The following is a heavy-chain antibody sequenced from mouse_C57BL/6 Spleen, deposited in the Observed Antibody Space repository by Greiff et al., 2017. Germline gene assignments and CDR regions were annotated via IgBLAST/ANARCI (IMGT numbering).Heavy chain of an antibody. CDR3: ARSLITTGYYFDY. J-gene: IGHJ2*01. CDR2: IYPRSGNT. D-gene: IGHD1-1*01. CDR1: GYTFTSYG. V-gene: IGHV1-81*01. Sequence: QVQLQQSGAELARPGASVKLSCKASGYTFTSYGISWVKQRTGQGLEWIGEIYPRSGNTYYNEKFKGKAKLTADKSSSTAYMELRSLTSEDSAVYFCARSLITTGYYFDYWGQGTTLTVSS.